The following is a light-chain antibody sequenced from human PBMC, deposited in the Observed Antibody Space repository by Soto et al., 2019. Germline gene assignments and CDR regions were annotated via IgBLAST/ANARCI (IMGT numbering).Light chain of an antibody. Sequence: EIVMTQSPATLSVSPGERATLFCRASQSVNNNFLAWYQQTPGQAPRLLIHGASTRATGIPARFSGSGSGTEFTLTISSLQSEDFAVYYCQQYSAWPLTFGGGTKVEIK. CDR3: QQYSAWPLT. CDR1: QSVNNN. CDR2: GAS. J-gene: IGKJ4*01. V-gene: IGKV3-15*01.